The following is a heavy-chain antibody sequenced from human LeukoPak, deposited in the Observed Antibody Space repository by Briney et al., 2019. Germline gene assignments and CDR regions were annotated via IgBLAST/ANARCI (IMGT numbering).Heavy chain of an antibody. J-gene: IGHJ6*02. CDR3: ARGSSSWYRSPYYYGMDV. V-gene: IGHV1-69*13. CDR2: IIPIFGTA. CDR1: GYTFTSYG. Sequence: GASVKVSCKASGYTFTSYGISWVRQAPGQGLEWMGGIIPIFGTANYAQKFQGRVTITADESTSTAYMELSSLRSEDTAVYYCARGSSSWYRSPYYYGMDVWGQGTTVTVSS. D-gene: IGHD6-13*01.